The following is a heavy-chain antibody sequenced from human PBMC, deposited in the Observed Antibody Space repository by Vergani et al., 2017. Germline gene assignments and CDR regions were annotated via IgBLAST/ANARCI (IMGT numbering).Heavy chain of an antibody. CDR1: GFTFSSYA. Sequence: EVQLLESGGGLVQPGGSLRLSCAASGFTFSSYAMSWVRQAPGKGLEWVSAISGSGGSTYYADAVKGRFTISRDNSKDTLYLQMNSLRAEDTAVYYCARDPQGGIVARPGYYFDYWSQGPLVTVYS. CDR2: ISGSGGST. V-gene: IGHV3-23*01. CDR3: ARDPQGGIVARPGYYFDY. J-gene: IGHJ4*02. D-gene: IGHD6-6*01.